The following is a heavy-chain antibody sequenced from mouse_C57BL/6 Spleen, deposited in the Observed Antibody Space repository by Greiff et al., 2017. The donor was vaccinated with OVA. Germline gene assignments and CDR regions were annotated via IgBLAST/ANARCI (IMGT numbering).Heavy chain of an antibody. CDR3: ARPYSLYYSFAY. CDR1: GYTFTSYG. CDR2: IYPRSGNT. D-gene: IGHD1-1*01. Sequence: QVQLQQSGAELARPGASVKLSCKASGYTFTSYGISWVKQRTGQGLEWIGEIYPRSGNTYYNEKFKGKATLTADKSSSTAYKELRSLTSEDSAVYFCARPYSLYYSFAYWGQGTLVTVSA. V-gene: IGHV1-81*01. J-gene: IGHJ3*01.